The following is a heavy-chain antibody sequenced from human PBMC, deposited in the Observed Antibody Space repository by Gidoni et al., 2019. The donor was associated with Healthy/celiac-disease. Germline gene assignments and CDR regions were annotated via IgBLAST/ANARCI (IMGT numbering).Heavy chain of an antibody. CDR1: GYSFTSYW. Sequence: EVQLVQSGAEVNKPGESLKISCKGSGYSFTSYWIGGGGQMPGKGLEWMGIIYPGDSDTRYSPSFQGQVTISADKSISTAYLQWSSLKASDTAMYYCARQSSLGQLVMMVGLYFDYWGQGTLVTVSS. CDR3: ARQSSLGQLVMMVGLYFDY. V-gene: IGHV5-51*01. J-gene: IGHJ4*02. D-gene: IGHD6-13*01. CDR2: IYPGDSDT.